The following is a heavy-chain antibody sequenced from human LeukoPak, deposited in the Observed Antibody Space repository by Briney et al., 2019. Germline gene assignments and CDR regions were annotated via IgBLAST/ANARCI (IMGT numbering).Heavy chain of an antibody. CDR2: ISAYNGNT. CDR1: GYTFTSYG. CDR3: ARDRPYYDILTGRYRMFDY. D-gene: IGHD3-9*01. V-gene: IGHV1-18*01. Sequence: GASVKVSCKASGYTFTSYGISWVRQAPGQGLEWMGWISAYNGNTNYAQKLQGRVTMTTDTSTSTAYMELRSLRSDDTAVYYCARDRPYYDILTGRYRMFDYWGQGTLVTVSS. J-gene: IGHJ4*02.